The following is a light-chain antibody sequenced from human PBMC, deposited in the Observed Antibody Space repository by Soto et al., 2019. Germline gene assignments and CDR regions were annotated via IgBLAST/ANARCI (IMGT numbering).Light chain of an antibody. CDR3: QQYGSSPPIT. V-gene: IGKV3-20*01. J-gene: IGKJ5*01. CDR1: QSVSSSY. Sequence: EIVLTQSPGTLSLSPGERATLSCRASQSVSSSYLAWYQQKPGQAPRLLIYGASSRATGIPARFSGSGSGTDFTVTISRLVPEDFAVYYCQQYGSSPPITFGQGTRLEI. CDR2: GAS.